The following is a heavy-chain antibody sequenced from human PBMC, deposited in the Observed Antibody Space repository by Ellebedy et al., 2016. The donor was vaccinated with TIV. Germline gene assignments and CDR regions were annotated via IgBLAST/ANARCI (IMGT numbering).Heavy chain of an antibody. CDR3: ATSCYAGGIAAGPFDY. J-gene: IGHJ4*02. CDR1: GFTFSNYA. D-gene: IGHD2-2*01. Sequence: GGSLRLXCSASGFTFSNYAMHWVRQAPGKGLEYVSGVGDTGYYTYYAGSVKGRFTISRDNSKNTLYLQMNSLKTEDTAVYYCATSCYAGGIAAGPFDYWGQGTLVTVSS. V-gene: IGHV3-64*04. CDR2: VGDTGYYT.